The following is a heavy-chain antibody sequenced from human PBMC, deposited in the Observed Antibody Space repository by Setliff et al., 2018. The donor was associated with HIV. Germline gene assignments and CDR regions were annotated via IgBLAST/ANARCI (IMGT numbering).Heavy chain of an antibody. Sequence: SETLSLTCTVSGDPMSSTSYYWGWIRQPPGKWLEWIGSIYYSGSTQYNPSLKSRVTISVGPSKNQFSLKLTSVTAADTAVYYCARDGPQTFGDYERYYFDYWGQGTLVTVSS. CDR2: IYYSGST. CDR3: ARDGPQTFGDYERYYFDY. J-gene: IGHJ4*02. V-gene: IGHV4-39*07. D-gene: IGHD4-17*01. CDR1: GDPMSSTSYY.